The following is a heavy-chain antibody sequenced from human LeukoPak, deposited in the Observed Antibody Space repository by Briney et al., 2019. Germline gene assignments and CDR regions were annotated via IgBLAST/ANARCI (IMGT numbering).Heavy chain of an antibody. J-gene: IGHJ4*02. CDR3: ARGRYSGYDSTSTPYFDY. CDR1: RYIFISYA. V-gene: IGHV7-4-1*02. Sequence: GASVKVSCKASRYIFISYAMNWVRQAPGQGLEWMGWINTNTGNPTYAQGFTGRFVFSLDASVSTAYLQIRSLKAEDTAVYYCARGRYSGYDSTSTPYFDYWGQGTLVTVSS. D-gene: IGHD5-12*01. CDR2: INTNTGNP.